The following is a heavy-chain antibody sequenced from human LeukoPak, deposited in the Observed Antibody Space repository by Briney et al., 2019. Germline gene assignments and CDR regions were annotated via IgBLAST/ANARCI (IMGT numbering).Heavy chain of an antibody. CDR1: GFTFSTYW. CDR3: AKDGPTAYFDY. V-gene: IGHV3-7*01. CDR2: IKEDGSEK. Sequence: GGSLRLSCAASGFTFSTYWMSWVRQAPGKGLEWVANIKEDGSEKYYVDSVKGRFTISRDNAKNSLYLQMNSLRAEDTAVYYCAKDGPTAYFDYWGQGTLVTVSS. J-gene: IGHJ4*02. D-gene: IGHD5-18*01.